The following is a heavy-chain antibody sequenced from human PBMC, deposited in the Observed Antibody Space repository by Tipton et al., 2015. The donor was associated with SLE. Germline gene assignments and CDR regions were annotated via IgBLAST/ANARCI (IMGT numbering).Heavy chain of an antibody. J-gene: IGHJ3*02. V-gene: IGHV3-30*14. D-gene: IGHD1-1*01. CDR3: ARAQRTTPFDI. CDR2: ISYDGST. Sequence: SLRLSCAASGFTFSSYAMHWVRQAPGKGLEWVAVISYDGSTYYADSVKGRFTISRDNSKNTLYLQMNSLRAEDTAVYYCARAQRTTPFDIWGQGTMVTVSS. CDR1: GFTFSSYA.